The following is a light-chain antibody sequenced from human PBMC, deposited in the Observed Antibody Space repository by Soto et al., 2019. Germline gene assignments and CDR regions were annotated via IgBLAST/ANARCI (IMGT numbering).Light chain of an antibody. CDR1: SSDVGAYIY. CDR3: SASSAIDTKV. V-gene: IGLV2-14*03. J-gene: IGLJ1*01. Sequence: QSALTQPASVSGSPGQSITISCGGTSSDVGAYIYVSWYRQFPGKAPKLILYEVNNRPSGVSNRFSGSKSGTTASLTISGLQPEDEAEYYCSASSAIDTKVFGTVTKVTV. CDR2: EVN.